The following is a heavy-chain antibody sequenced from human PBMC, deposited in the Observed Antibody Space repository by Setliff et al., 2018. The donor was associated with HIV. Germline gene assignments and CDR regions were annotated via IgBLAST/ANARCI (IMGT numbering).Heavy chain of an antibody. CDR3: ANRLRGYNKWYYFDY. D-gene: IGHD1-1*01. CDR1: GFTFNSYA. Sequence: GGSLRLSCAASGFTFNSYAMSWVRQAPGKGLEWVATMSGSTGDTYYADSVKGRFTISRDNSKNTLSLQMSSLGAEDTAVYYCANRLRGYNKWYYFDYWGQGALVTVSS. J-gene: IGHJ4*02. CDR2: MSGSTGDT. V-gene: IGHV3-23*01.